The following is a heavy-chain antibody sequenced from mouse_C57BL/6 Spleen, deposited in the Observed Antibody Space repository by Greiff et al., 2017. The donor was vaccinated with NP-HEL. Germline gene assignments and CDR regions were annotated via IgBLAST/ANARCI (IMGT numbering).Heavy chain of an antibody. V-gene: IGHV1-69*01. D-gene: IGHD1-1*01. CDR2: IDPSDSYT. CDR1: GYTFTSYW. J-gene: IGHJ2*01. Sequence: VQLQQPGAELVMPGASVKLSCKASGYTFTSYWMHWVKQRPGQGLEWIGEIDPSDSYTNYNQKFKGKSTLTVDKSSSTAYMQLSSLTSEDSAVYYCARPFYGSSLFDYWGQGTTLTVSS. CDR3: ARPFYGSSLFDY.